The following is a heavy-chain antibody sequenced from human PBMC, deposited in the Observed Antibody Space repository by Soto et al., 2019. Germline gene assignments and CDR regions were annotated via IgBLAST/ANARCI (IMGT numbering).Heavy chain of an antibody. CDR1: GGSISSYY. Sequence: SETLSLTCTVSGGSISSYYWSWIRQPPGKGLEWIGYIYYSGSTNYNPSLKSRVTISVDTSKNQFSLKLSSVTAADTAVYYCARQRKLADCSGGSCTGWFDPWGQGTLVTVSS. J-gene: IGHJ5*02. V-gene: IGHV4-59*08. D-gene: IGHD2-15*01. CDR3: ARQRKLADCSGGSCTGWFDP. CDR2: IYYSGST.